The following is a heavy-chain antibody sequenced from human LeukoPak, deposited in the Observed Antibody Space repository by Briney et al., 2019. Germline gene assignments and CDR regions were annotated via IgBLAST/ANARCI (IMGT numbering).Heavy chain of an antibody. J-gene: IGHJ3*02. CDR2: ISSDGTTI. Sequence: WGSLRLSCAASGFTVSSYEFYWVRQAPGKGLEWVSYISSDGTTIKYADSVKGRFTISRDDAKRSLYLQMNGLRADDMAIYYCGAARQYVGAFDIWGQGTVVTVSA. CDR1: GFTVSSYE. D-gene: IGHD3-16*01. CDR3: GAARQYVGAFDI. V-gene: IGHV3-48*03.